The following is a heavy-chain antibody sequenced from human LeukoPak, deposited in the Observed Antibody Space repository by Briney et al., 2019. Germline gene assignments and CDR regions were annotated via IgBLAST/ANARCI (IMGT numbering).Heavy chain of an antibody. Sequence: ASVKVSCKASGYTFTSYYMHWVRQAPGQGLEWMGWMSAYNGNTNYAQKLQGRVTMTTDTSTSTAYMELRSLRSDDTAVYYCATTHRYGSGTYGMDVWGQGTTVTVSS. CDR3: ATTHRYGSGTYGMDV. V-gene: IGHV1-18*04. D-gene: IGHD3-10*01. J-gene: IGHJ6*02. CDR2: MSAYNGNT. CDR1: GYTFTSYY.